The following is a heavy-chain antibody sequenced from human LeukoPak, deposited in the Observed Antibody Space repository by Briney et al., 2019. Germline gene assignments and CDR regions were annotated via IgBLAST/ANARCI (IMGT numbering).Heavy chain of an antibody. CDR1: GGSISSGGYY. J-gene: IGHJ4*02. CDR3: ARGLTIFGVVIGYYFDY. V-gene: IGHV4-30-2*01. D-gene: IGHD3-3*01. Sequence: PSQTLSLTCTVSGGSISSGGYYWSWIRQPPGKGLEWIGYIYHSGSTYYNPSLKSRVTISVDGSKNQFSLKLSSVTAADTAVYYCARGLTIFGVVIGYYFDYWGQGTLVTVSS. CDR2: IYHSGST.